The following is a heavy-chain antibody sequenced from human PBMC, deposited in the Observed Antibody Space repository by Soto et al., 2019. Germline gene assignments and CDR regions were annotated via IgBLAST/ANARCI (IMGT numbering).Heavy chain of an antibody. CDR1: GYTFTGYY. V-gene: IGHV1-2*04. CDR3: AMTGYDILTGYPRPWFDP. Sequence: QVQLVQSGAEVKKPGASVKVSCKASGYTFTGYYMHWVRQAPGQGLEWMGWINPNSGGTNYAQKFQGWVTMTRDTSISTAYMELSRLRSDDTAVYYCAMTGYDILTGYPRPWFDPWGQGTLVTVSS. J-gene: IGHJ5*02. D-gene: IGHD3-9*01. CDR2: INPNSGGT.